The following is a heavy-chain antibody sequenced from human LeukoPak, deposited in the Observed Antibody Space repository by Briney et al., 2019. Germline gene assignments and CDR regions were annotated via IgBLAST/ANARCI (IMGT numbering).Heavy chain of an antibody. J-gene: IGHJ3*02. CDR2: ISAYNGNT. CDR1: RYTLTNYG. CDR3: ARDQDPGAFDI. Sequence: ASVKVSCKASRYTLTNYGISWVRQAPGQGLEWMGWISAYNGNTNYAQNLQGRVTMTTDTSTNTAYMELRSLRSDDTAVYYCARDQDPGAFDIWGQGTMVTVSS. V-gene: IGHV1-18*01.